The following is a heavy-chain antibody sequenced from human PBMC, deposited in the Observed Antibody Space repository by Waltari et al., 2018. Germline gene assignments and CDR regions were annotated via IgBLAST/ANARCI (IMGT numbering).Heavy chain of an antibody. Sequence: QVQLVQSGAEVKKPGASVKVSCKASGYTITGYYFHWLRQSPVKVLELIARLNPKAGDTTYAQEFHGLVTMTRDTSISTAYMELTSLRSEDTAFYYCARDWGYYSDTSGYPSNWFGPWGQGTLVTVSS. V-gene: IGHV1-2*06. CDR2: LNPKAGDT. J-gene: IGHJ5*02. CDR1: GYTITGYY. CDR3: ARDWGYYSDTSGYPSNWFGP. D-gene: IGHD3-22*01.